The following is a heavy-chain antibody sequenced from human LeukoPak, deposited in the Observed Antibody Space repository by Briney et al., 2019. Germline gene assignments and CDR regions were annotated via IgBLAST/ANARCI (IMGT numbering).Heavy chain of an antibody. Sequence: SVKVSCKATGGTFSSYAISWVRQAPGQGLEWMGRIIPILGIANYAQKFQGRVTITADKSTSTAYMELSSLRAEDTAVYYCAKGIATRRGLRAFDIWGQGTMVTVSS. CDR1: GGTFSSYA. CDR3: AKGIATRRGLRAFDI. V-gene: IGHV1-69*04. CDR2: IIPILGIA. J-gene: IGHJ3*02.